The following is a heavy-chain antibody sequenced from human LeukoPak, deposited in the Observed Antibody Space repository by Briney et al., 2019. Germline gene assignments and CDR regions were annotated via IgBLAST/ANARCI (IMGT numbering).Heavy chain of an antibody. D-gene: IGHD2-15*01. V-gene: IGHV1-8*01. CDR3: ARGRDIVVVVAAAACMDV. CDR2: MNPNSGNT. CDR1: GYTFTSYD. Sequence: ASVKASCKASGYTFTSYDINWVRQATGQGLEWMGWMNPNSGNTGYAQKFQGRVTMTRNTSISTAYMELSSLRSEDTAVYYCARGRDIVVVVAAAACMDVWGQGTTVTVSS. J-gene: IGHJ6*02.